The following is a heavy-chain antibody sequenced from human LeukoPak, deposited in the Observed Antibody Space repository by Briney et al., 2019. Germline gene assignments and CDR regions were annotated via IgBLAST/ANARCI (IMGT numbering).Heavy chain of an antibody. CDR2: MNHNSGNT. CDR3: ASSGLYYDFWSGSTTVVGMAV. J-gene: IGHJ6*02. D-gene: IGHD3-3*01. V-gene: IGHV1-8*01. Sequence: GASVKVSCKASGYTFTSYDINWVRQATGQGLEWMGWMNHNSGNTGYAQKFQGRVTMTRNTSISTAYMELSSLRSEDTAVYYCASSGLYYDFWSGSTTVVGMAVWGQGTTVTVSS. CDR1: GYTFTSYD.